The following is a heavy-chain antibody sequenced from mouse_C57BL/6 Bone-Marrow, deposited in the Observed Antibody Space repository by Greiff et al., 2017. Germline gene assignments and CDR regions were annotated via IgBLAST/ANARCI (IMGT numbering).Heavy chain of an antibody. CDR2: INSDGGST. CDR3: ARQSSLLWLRQRFAY. V-gene: IGHV5-2*01. J-gene: IGHJ3*01. Sequence: QLVESGGGLVQPGESLKLSCESNEYEFPSHDMSWVRKTPEKRLELVAAINSDGGSTYYPDTMERRFIISRDNTKKTLYLQMSSLRSEDTALYYCARQSSLLWLRQRFAYWGQGTLVTVSA. D-gene: IGHD2-2*01. CDR1: EYEFPSHD.